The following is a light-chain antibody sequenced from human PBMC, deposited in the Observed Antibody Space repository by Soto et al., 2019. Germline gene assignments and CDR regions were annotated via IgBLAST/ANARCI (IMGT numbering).Light chain of an antibody. CDR1: SSDVGGYNY. Sequence: QSVLTQSASVSGSPGQSITISCTGTSSDVGGYNYVSWYQQHPGKAPKLMIYDVSNRPSGVSNRFSGSKSGNTASLTISGLQAEDEADYYCSSYTSSRVFGGGTKVTVL. V-gene: IGLV2-14*01. CDR3: SSYTSSRV. CDR2: DVS. J-gene: IGLJ2*01.